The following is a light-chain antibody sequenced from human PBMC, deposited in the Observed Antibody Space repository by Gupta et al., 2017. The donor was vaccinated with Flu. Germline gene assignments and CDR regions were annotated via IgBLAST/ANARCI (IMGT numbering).Light chain of an antibody. CDR2: EVS. V-gene: IGLV2-14*01. Sequence: QSALTQPASVSGSPGQSITISCTGTSSDVGGYKYVSWYQQHPGKAPKLMMCEVSNRPSGVSNRFSGSKSGKKASLTISGLQAEEEAEYYCSSYQNPNTLWVLGGGTKLPVL. CDR3: SSYQNPNTLWV. J-gene: IGLJ2*01. CDR1: SSDVGGYKY.